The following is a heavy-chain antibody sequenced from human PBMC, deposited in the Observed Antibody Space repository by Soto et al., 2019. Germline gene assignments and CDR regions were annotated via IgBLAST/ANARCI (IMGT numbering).Heavy chain of an antibody. CDR2: IYYSGST. CDR3: ARRMTMIVYNWCDA. CDR1: GCSIGSGDFY. J-gene: IGHJ5*02. V-gene: IGHV4-30-4*01. D-gene: IGHD3-22*01. Sequence: SETSNHTAPVSGCSIGSGDFYSRWIRQPPGKGLEWIGYIYYSGSTYYNPSLKSRVTIAVDTAKHQFSLNLSSVAAADTAVYYCARRMTMIVYNWCDAWGQGTLVSVPS.